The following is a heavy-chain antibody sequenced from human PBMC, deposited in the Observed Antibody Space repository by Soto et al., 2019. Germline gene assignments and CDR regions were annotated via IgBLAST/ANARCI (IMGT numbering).Heavy chain of an antibody. Sequence: SETLSLTCTVSGGSITRGGYYWSWIRQHPGKGLEWIGYIYNSGTTYYNPSLKSRVTTSVDTSKNQFSLKLTSVTAADTAVYYCARDPAPWGQGTLVTVSS. V-gene: IGHV4-31*03. J-gene: IGHJ5*02. CDR2: IYNSGTT. CDR3: ARDPAP. CDR1: GGSITRGGYY.